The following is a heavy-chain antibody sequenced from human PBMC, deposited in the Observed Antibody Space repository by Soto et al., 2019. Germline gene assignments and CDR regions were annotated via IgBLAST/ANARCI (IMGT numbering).Heavy chain of an antibody. CDR1: GGSISSGDYY. D-gene: IGHD3-3*01. V-gene: IGHV4-30-4*01. CDR2: IYYSGST. Sequence: SETLSLTCTVSGGSISSGDYYWSWIRQPPGKGLEWIGYIYYSGSTYHNPSLKSRVTISVDTSKNQFSLKLSSVTAADTAVYYCARGTLALRFLEWDLDWFDPWGQGTLVTVSS. CDR3: ARGTLALRFLEWDLDWFDP. J-gene: IGHJ5*02.